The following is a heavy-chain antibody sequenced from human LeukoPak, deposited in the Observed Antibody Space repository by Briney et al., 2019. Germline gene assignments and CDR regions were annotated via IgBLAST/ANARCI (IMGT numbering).Heavy chain of an antibody. CDR1: GDSITSGSYY. CDR2: IYYTGGT. CDR3: ARAPGAFDI. V-gene: IGHV4-31*03. J-gene: IGHJ3*02. Sequence: SETQSLTCTVSGDSITSGSYYWAWIRQHPGKGLEWIGYIYYTGGTHYNPSLKSRLTISVDTSENHFSLKLSSVTAPDTAIYFCARAPGAFDIWGQGTMVTVSS.